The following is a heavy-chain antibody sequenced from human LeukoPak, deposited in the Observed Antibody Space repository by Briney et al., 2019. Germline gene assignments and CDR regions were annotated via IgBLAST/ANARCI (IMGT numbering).Heavy chain of an antibody. CDR2: INAGNTNT. CDR1: GYTFTSNA. Sequence: ASVKVSFKASGYTFTSNAMHWVRQAPGQRLEWMGRINAGNTNTKYSQKFQGRITITRDISASTDYMELSSLRSEDTAVYYCARDASGYVVGDHWGQGTLVTVSS. CDR3: ARDASGYVVGDH. D-gene: IGHD5-12*01. V-gene: IGHV1-3*01. J-gene: IGHJ4*02.